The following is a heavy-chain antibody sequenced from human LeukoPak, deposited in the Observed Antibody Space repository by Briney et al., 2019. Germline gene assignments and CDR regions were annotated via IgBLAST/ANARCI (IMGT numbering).Heavy chain of an antibody. D-gene: IGHD3-3*01. V-gene: IGHV4-59*01. CDR3: ARDGGYYYGMDV. CDR2: IYYCGST. J-gene: IGHJ6*02. Sequence: SETLSLTCTVSGGSISSYYWRWIRQPPGRVLEWIGYIYYCGSTNYNPSLKSRVTISVDTTKNQVSLKLSSVTAADTAVYYCARDGGYYYGMDVWGQGTTVTVSS. CDR1: GGSISSYY.